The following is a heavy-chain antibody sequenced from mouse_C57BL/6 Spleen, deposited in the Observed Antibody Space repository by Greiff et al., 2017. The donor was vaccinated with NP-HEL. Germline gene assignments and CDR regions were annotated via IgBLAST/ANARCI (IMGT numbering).Heavy chain of an antibody. V-gene: IGHV1-4*01. D-gene: IGHD1-1*01. CDR2: INPSSGYT. CDR3: ARFPITTVVAPLDY. J-gene: IGHJ2*01. Sequence: QVQLKQSGAELARPGASVKMSCKASGYTFTSYTMHWVKQRPGQGLEWIGYINPSSGYTKYNQKFKDKATLTADKSSSTAYMQLSSLTSEDSAVYYCARFPITTVVAPLDYWGQGTTLTVSS. CDR1: GYTFTSYT.